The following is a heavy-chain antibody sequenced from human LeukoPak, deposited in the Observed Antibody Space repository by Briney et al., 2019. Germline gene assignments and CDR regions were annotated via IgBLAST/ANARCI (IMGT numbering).Heavy chain of an antibody. Sequence: GGSLRLSCAASGFTLSSHSMNWVRQAPGKGLEWVSYISSSSSAIYYADSVKGRFTISRDNAKNSLNLQMNSLRDDDTAVYYCARDDMWAFDYWGQGTLVTVSS. CDR3: ARDDMWAFDY. V-gene: IGHV3-48*02. CDR2: ISSSSSAI. D-gene: IGHD1-26*01. J-gene: IGHJ4*02. CDR1: GFTLSSHS.